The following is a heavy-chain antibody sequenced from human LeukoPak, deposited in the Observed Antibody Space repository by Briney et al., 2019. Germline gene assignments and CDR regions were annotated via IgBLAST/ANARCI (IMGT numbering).Heavy chain of an antibody. CDR3: ARDEYYDSKVLDY. J-gene: IGHJ4*02. Sequence: ASVKVSCKASGDTFTSYYMQGVRQAPGEGLEWMVIINPSGGSTSYAQKFQGRVTMTRDMSTSTVYMELSSLRSEDTAVYYCARDEYYDSKVLDYWGQGTLVTVSS. D-gene: IGHD3-22*01. CDR2: INPSGGST. CDR1: GDTFTSYY. V-gene: IGHV1-46*01.